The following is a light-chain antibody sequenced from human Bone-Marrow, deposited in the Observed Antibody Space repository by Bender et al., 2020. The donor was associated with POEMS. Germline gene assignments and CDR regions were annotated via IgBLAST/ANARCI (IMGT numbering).Light chain of an antibody. CDR3: CSHAGSSTL. J-gene: IGLJ3*02. CDR2: DVS. Sequence: QSALTQPASVSGSPGQSITISCIGASSDIGYSDHVSWYQQRPTKAPELIIYDVSLRPSGVSNRFSGSKSGNTASLTISGLQAEDEANYYCCSHAGSSTLFGGGTKLTVL. V-gene: IGLV2-23*02. CDR1: SSDIGYSDH.